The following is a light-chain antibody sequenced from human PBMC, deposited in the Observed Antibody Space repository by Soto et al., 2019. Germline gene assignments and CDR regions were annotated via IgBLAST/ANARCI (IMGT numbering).Light chain of an antibody. CDR2: ATS. Sequence: EIVVTQSPATLSVSPGDRATLSCRASQRVGNNFAWYQQKPGQAPRLLIFATSTRATGVPARFSGSGSGTEFTLTISSLQSEDFAVYYCQQYGDWPLTFGGGAKVEIE. J-gene: IGKJ4*01. V-gene: IGKV3-15*01. CDR3: QQYGDWPLT. CDR1: QRVGNN.